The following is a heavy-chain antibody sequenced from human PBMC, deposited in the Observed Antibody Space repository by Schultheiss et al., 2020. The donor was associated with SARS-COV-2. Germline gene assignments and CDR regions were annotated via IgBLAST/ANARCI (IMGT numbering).Heavy chain of an antibody. CDR2: INHSGGT. CDR1: GGSFSDYY. CDR3: ARTGFYGGNGDY. J-gene: IGHJ4*02. Sequence: SETLSLTCAVYGGSFSDYYWNWIRQAPGKGLEWIGEINHSGGTNYNPSLESRVSISVDTSKNQFSLNLRSVTAADTAVYYCARTGFYGGNGDYWGQGTLVTVSS. V-gene: IGHV4-34*01. D-gene: IGHD4-23*01.